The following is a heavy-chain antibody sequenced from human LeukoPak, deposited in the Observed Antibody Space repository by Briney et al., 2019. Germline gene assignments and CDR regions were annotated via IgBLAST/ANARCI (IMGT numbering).Heavy chain of an antibody. D-gene: IGHD6-6*01. Sequence: PGGSLRLSCAASGFTLTSNYMSWVRQAPGKGLEWVSVIYSVGSTYYTNSVKGRFTISRDNSKNTLYLQMNSLRAEDTAVDYCAREGVQSSFDYWGQGTMVTVS. J-gene: IGHJ4*02. CDR3: AREGVQSSFDY. V-gene: IGHV3-66*01. CDR2: IYSVGST. CDR1: GFTLTSNY.